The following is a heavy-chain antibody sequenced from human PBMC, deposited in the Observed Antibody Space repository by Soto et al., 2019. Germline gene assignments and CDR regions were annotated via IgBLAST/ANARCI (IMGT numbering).Heavy chain of an antibody. CDR3: ARVAGSPDY. D-gene: IGHD1-26*01. Sequence: QVQLVQSGPEVKKPGASVKVSCKASGYTFTTYDFNWVRQAPGQGLEWMGWLNPKSGMTGSAQKFQGRVTMSRDSSISTAYRELSSLRSEDTAVYYCARVAGSPDYWGQGTLVTVSS. CDR2: LNPKSGMT. CDR1: GYTFTTYD. V-gene: IGHV1-8*01. J-gene: IGHJ4*02.